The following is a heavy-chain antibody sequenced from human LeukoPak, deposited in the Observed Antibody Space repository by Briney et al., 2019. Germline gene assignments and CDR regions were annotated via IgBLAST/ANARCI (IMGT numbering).Heavy chain of an antibody. D-gene: IGHD3-3*01. Sequence: ASVKVSCEASGYTFTSYDINWVRQATGQGLEWMGWMSPNSGNTGYAQKFQGRVTMTRNTSISTAYMELSSLRSEDTAVYYCARVSSVAYYDFWSGYYSGPHPYYYYGMDVWGQGTTVTVSS. CDR3: ARVSSVAYYDFWSGYYSGPHPYYYYGMDV. CDR1: GYTFTSYD. CDR2: MSPNSGNT. V-gene: IGHV1-8*01. J-gene: IGHJ6*02.